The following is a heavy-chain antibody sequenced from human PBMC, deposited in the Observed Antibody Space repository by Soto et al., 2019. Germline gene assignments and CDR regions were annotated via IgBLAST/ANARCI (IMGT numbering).Heavy chain of an antibody. CDR2: INHSGST. V-gene: IGHV4-34*01. CDR1: GGSFSGYY. CDR3: ARGSGLNSSGWYWFDP. Sequence: NPSETLSLTCAVYGGSFSGYYWSWIRQPPGKGLEWIGEINHSGSTNYNPSLKSRVTISVDTSKNQFSLKLSSVTAADTAVYYCARGSGLNSSGWYWFDPWGQGTLVTVSS. J-gene: IGHJ5*02. D-gene: IGHD6-19*01.